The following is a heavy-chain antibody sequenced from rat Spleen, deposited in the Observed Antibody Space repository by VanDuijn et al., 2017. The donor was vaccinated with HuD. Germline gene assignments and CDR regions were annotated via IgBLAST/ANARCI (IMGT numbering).Heavy chain of an antibody. V-gene: IGHV1-57*01. CDR1: GYTFANYD. Sequence: QVQLQQSGAELAKPGSSVKISCKTSGYTFANYDVNWIKQTPGQGLDYIGYINTGSGGTYYNEKFKGRATLTVDKSSSTAFMELSSLTPEDTAVYYCSRGDYFDYWGQGVMVTVPS. J-gene: IGHJ2*01. CDR2: INTGSGGT. CDR3: SRGDYFDY.